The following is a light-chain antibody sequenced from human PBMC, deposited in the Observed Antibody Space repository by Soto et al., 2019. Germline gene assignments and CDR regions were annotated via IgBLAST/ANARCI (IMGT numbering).Light chain of an antibody. CDR1: QSVSSSY. J-gene: IGKJ1*01. V-gene: IGKV3-20*01. CDR3: QQXGSSPWT. CDR2: GAS. Sequence: EIVLTQSPGTLSLSPGEXXTXXXXASQSVSSSYLAWYQQKPGQAPRLLIYGASSRATGIPDRFSGSGSGTDFTLTISRLEPEDFAVYYCQQXGSSPWTFGQGTKVEIK.